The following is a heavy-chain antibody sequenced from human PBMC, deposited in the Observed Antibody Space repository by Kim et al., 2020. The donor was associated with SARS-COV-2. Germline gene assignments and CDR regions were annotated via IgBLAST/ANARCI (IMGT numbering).Heavy chain of an antibody. CDR2: INHSGGT. D-gene: IGHD2-2*01. CDR3: ARGHFVVVPSPILGIGPIFYYYNMDV. Sequence: SETLSLTCAVYGGSLSGYSWNWIRQPPGKGLEWTGEINHSGGTNYSPSLKSRVTMSMDTSKKQFSLRLSSVSAADTAVYFCARGHFVVVPSPILGIGPIFYYYNMDVWGRGTTVTVSS. V-gene: IGHV4-34*01. CDR1: GGSLSGYS. J-gene: IGHJ6*03.